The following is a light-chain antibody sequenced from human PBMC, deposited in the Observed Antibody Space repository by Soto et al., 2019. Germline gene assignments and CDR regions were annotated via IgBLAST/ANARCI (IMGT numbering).Light chain of an antibody. CDR2: DAS. V-gene: IGKV3-15*01. J-gene: IGKJ2*01. CDR1: QSVSSN. Sequence: EIVMTQSPATLSVSPGERVTLSCRASQSVSSNLAWYQQKPGQAPRLLISDASTRAAGTPVRFSGSGSGTEFTLIISSLQSEDFAVYYCQQYKHWKTFGQGTKLEIK. CDR3: QQYKHWKT.